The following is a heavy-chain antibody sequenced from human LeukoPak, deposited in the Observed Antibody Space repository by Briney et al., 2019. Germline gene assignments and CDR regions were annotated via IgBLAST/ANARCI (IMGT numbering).Heavy chain of an antibody. D-gene: IGHD3-16*01. Sequence: GGSLRLSCAASGFTFSSYWMNWARQAPGKGLEWVASINHNGNVNYYVDSVKGRFTISRDNAKDSLYLQMSNLRAEDTAVYFCARGGGLDVWGQGATVTVSS. V-gene: IGHV3-7*03. J-gene: IGHJ6*02. CDR1: GFTFSSYW. CDR2: INHNGNVN. CDR3: ARGGGLDV.